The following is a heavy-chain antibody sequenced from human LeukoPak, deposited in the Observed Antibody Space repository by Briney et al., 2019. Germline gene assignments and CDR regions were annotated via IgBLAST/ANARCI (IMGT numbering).Heavy chain of an antibody. CDR2: IYPGDSDT. CDR1: GCSFTSDW. CDR3: ARVAPQYQLLLDWFDP. J-gene: IGHJ5*02. V-gene: IGHV5-51*01. Sequence: GASLKISSKASGCSFTSDWIGWVRRMPGKGLEWLGIIYPGDSDTRYSPSFQGQVSISADKSISTAYLQWSSLKASDTAMYYCARVAPQYQLLLDWFDPWGQGTLVTVSS. D-gene: IGHD2-2*01.